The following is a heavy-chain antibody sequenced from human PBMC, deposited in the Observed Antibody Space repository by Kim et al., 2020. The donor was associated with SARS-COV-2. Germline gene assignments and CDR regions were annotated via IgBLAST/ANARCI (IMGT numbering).Heavy chain of an antibody. Sequence: SETLSLTCAVYGGSFSGYYWSWIRQPPGKGLEWIGEINHSGSTNYNPSLKSRVTISVDTSKNQFSLKLSSVTAADTAVYYCARRRIEYYYGSGTNRAWFDPWGQGTLVTVSS. J-gene: IGHJ5*02. D-gene: IGHD3-10*01. CDR1: GGSFSGYY. CDR3: ARRRIEYYYGSGTNRAWFDP. CDR2: INHSGST. V-gene: IGHV4-34*01.